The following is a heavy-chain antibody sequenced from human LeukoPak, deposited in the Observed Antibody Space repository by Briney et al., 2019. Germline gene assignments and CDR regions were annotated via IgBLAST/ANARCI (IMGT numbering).Heavy chain of an antibody. J-gene: IGHJ4*02. V-gene: IGHV3-64*01. D-gene: IGHD2-2*01. CDR1: GLTFSTYA. CDR3: ARDYCSSTSCLLDY. Sequence: GGSLRLSCAASGLTFSTYAMHWVRQAPGKGLEYVSAISSNGGSTYYANSVKGRFTISRGNSKNTLYLQMGSLRAEDMAVYYCARDYCSSTSCLLDYWGQGTLVTVSS. CDR2: ISSNGGST.